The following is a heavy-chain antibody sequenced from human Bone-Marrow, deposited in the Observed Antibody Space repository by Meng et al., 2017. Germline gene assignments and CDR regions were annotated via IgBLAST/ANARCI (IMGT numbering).Heavy chain of an antibody. Sequence: ASVKVSCKASGGTFSSYAISWVRQAPGQGLEWLGGINTNTGNPTFAQAFTGRFCFSLDTSVSTAYLQISRLKAEDTAVYYCARATSLYYYTVSAPAAFDIWGQGTMVTVSS. CDR3: ARATSLYYYTVSAPAAFDI. J-gene: IGHJ3*02. V-gene: IGHV7-4-1*02. CDR2: INTNTGNP. D-gene: IGHD3-10*01. CDR1: GGTFSSYA.